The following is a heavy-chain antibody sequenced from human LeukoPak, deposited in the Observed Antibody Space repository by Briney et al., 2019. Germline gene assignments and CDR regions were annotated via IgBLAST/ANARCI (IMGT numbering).Heavy chain of an antibody. CDR3: ARDYGSGF. CDR1: GYTFTNYD. D-gene: IGHD3-10*01. Sequence: ASVKVSCKASGYTFTNYDITWVRQAPGQGLEWMGWINPYNGHTIYAQNLQGRVTMTADTSTTTAYMELRSLRSDDTAVYYCARDYGSGFWGQGTLVTVSS. V-gene: IGHV1-18*01. CDR2: INPYNGHT. J-gene: IGHJ4*02.